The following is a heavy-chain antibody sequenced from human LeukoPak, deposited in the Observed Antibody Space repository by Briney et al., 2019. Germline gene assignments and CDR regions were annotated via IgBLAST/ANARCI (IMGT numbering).Heavy chain of an antibody. V-gene: IGHV1-46*01. D-gene: IGHD2-15*01. Sequence: ASVKVSCKASGYTFTSYYMHWVRQAPGQGLEWMGIINPSGGSTSYAQKFQGRVTMTRDTSTSTVYMELSSPRSEDTAVYYCARERSGYCSGGSCATYYYYYGMDVWGQGTTVTVSS. CDR1: GYTFTSYY. CDR3: ARERSGYCSGGSCATYYYYYGMDV. J-gene: IGHJ6*02. CDR2: INPSGGST.